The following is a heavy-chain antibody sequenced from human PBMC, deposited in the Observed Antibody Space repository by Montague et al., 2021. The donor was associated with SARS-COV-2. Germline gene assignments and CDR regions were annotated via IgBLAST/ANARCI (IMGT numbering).Heavy chain of an antibody. V-gene: IGHV3-48*03. CDR2: ISSSGGGSTK. D-gene: IGHD2-21*01. CDR3: ARDRDWDDWCGMDV. CDR1: GFIFSSYE. J-gene: IGHJ6*02. Sequence: SLRLSCAASGFIFSSYEMNWVRRAPGKGLEWISYISSSGGGSTKXYTGSVKGRFTISRDNAKNSLYLQMNSLRVEDTAIYYCARDRDWDDWCGMDVWGQGTTVTASS.